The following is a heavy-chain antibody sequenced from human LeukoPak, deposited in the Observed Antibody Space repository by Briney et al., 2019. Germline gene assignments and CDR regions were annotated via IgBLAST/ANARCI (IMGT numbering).Heavy chain of an antibody. CDR1: GFTFSSYS. CDR2: ISSSSSTI. Sequence: PGGSLRLSCAASGFTFSSYSMNWVRQAPGKGVEWVSYISSSSSTIYYADSVKGRFTISRDNAKNSLYLQMNSLRAEDTAVYYCARGAPQLDYWGQGTLVTVSS. J-gene: IGHJ4*02. D-gene: IGHD4/OR15-4a*01. CDR3: ARGAPQLDY. V-gene: IGHV3-48*01.